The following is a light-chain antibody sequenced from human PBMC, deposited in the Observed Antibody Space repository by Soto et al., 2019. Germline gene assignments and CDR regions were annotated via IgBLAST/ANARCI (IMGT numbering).Light chain of an antibody. CDR3: ASYTTSSTFV. Sequence: QSVRATPAPLSGAPGQAITLSSTGTSSNVGNYNYVSWYQQNQGKAPKLIIYHVSSRPSGVSNRFSASKSGNTASLTISGLQAEDEADYFCASYTTSSTFVFGTGTKVTVL. V-gene: IGLV2-14*01. CDR1: SSNVGNYNY. J-gene: IGLJ1*01. CDR2: HVS.